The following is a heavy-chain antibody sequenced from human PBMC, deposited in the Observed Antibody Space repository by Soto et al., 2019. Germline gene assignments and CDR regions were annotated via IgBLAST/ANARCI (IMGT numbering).Heavy chain of an antibody. CDR1: GFTFSSHW. D-gene: IGHD3-22*01. V-gene: IGHV3-7*01. CDR3: TRDSYDSSGYYYDFFDY. Sequence: GGSLRLSCAASGFTFSSHWMSWVRQAPGKGLEWVANIKVDGSEKYYVDSVRGRFSISRDNAKDSLYLQMNSLRAEDTAVYYCTRDSYDSSGYYYDFFDYWGQGTRVTVSS. J-gene: IGHJ4*02. CDR2: IKVDGSEK.